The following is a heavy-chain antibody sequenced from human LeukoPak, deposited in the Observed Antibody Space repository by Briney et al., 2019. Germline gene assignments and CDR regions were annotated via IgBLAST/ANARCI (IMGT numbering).Heavy chain of an antibody. V-gene: IGHV3-30*19. CDR2: TSSDGSHK. J-gene: IGHJ2*01. Sequence: GRSLRLSCAASGFTFTTYAMNWVRQAPGKGQEWVAVTSSDGSHKYYADSVRGRFTISRDNSKNTLYLQMNSLRPEDTAVYYCARRSEDYWYFDLWGRGTLATVSS. CDR3: ARRSEDYWYFDL. CDR1: GFTFTTYA.